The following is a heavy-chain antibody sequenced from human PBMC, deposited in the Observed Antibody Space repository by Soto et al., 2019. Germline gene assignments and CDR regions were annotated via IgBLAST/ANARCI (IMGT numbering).Heavy chain of an antibody. J-gene: IGHJ4*02. CDR2: IYISGST. D-gene: IGHD1-7*01. CDR1: GGSIRSYY. Sequence: QVQLQESGPGLVKPSETLSLTCTVSGGSIRSYYWNWIRQPAGKGLEWIGRIYISGSTNYNPSLKSRVTMSVDTSKKPFSLKVASVTAADTAVYYCVNCNYVSWGQGTLVTVSS. CDR3: VNCNYVS. V-gene: IGHV4-4*07.